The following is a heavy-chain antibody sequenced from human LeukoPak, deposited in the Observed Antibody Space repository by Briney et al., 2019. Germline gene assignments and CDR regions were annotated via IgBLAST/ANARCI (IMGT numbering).Heavy chain of an antibody. CDR3: ARTDYYDSSGLYYYGMDV. D-gene: IGHD3-22*01. CDR2: IYYSGTT. Sequence: SETLSLTCTVSGGSISSPTYYWGWIRQPPGKGLESIGTIYYSGTTDYNPSLKSRVTISADTSKNQFSLRLSSVTAADTAVYYCARTDYYDSSGLYYYGMDVWGQGTTVTVSS. CDR1: GGSISSPTYY. J-gene: IGHJ6*02. V-gene: IGHV4-39*01.